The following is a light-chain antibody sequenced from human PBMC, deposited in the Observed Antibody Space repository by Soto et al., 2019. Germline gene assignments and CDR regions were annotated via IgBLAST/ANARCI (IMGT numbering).Light chain of an antibody. CDR1: QSISSGY. V-gene: IGKV3-20*01. Sequence: ETLLTLLPLSLSVTPGEPASISCRASQSISSGYLAWYQQKPGQAPRLLIYGATSRATGIPGRFSGSGSGTDFTLTVSGLEPEDFAVYYCQQYRSPPPTFGGGTKVDIK. J-gene: IGKJ4*01. CDR3: QQYRSPPPT. CDR2: GAT.